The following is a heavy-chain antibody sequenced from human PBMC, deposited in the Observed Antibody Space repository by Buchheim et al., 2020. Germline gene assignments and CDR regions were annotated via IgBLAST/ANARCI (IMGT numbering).Heavy chain of an antibody. V-gene: IGHV4-31*03. J-gene: IGHJ2*01. CDR3: ARDRVDSSGYYSSYWYFDL. CDR1: GGSISSGGYY. Sequence: QVQLQESGPGLVKPSQTLSLTCTVSGGSISSGGYYWSWIRQHPGKGLGWIGYIYYSGSTYYNPSLKSRVTISVDTSKHQFSLKLSSVTAADTAVYYCARDRVDSSGYYSSYWYFDLWGRGTL. D-gene: IGHD3-22*01. CDR2: IYYSGST.